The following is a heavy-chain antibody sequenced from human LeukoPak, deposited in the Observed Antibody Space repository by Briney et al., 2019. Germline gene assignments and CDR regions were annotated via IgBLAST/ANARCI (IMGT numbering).Heavy chain of an antibody. V-gene: IGHV1-2*02. J-gene: IGHJ6*03. Sequence: ASVKVSCKASGYTFTGYYMHWVRQAPGQGLEWMGWINPNSGGTNYAQKFQGRVTMTRDTSISTAYMELSRLRSDDTAVYYCARPSGSYYYYYYMDVWGKGTTVTVSS. CDR1: GYTFTGYY. CDR2: INPNSGGT. CDR3: ARPSGSYYYYYYMDV. D-gene: IGHD1-26*01.